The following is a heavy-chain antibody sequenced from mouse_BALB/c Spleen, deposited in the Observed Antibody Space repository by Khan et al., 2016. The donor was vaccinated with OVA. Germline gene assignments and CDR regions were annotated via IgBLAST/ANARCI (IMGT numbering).Heavy chain of an antibody. D-gene: IGHD1-1*02. CDR1: GYTFTSYD. CDR2: IFPGDDST. V-gene: IGHV1-85*01. J-gene: IGHJ1*01. Sequence: QVQLQQPGAELVKPGASVKLSCKASGYTFTSYDINWVRQRPEQGLEWIGWIFPGDDSTKYNEKFKGKATLTTDKSSSTAYMQLSRLTSEDSAVYFCARHYYGGNLYGYFDVGGAGTTVTVSS. CDR3: ARHYYGGNLYGYFDV.